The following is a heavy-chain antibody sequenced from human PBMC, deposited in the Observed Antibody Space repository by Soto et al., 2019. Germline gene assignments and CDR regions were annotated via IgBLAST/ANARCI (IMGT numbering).Heavy chain of an antibody. Sequence: PSETLSLTCTVSGGSISSGGYYWSWIRQHPGKGLEWIGYIYYSGSTYYNPSLKSRVTISVDTSKNQFSLKLSSVTAADTAVYYCARAGYDILTGYWGVPYYFDYWGQGTLVTVSS. CDR1: GGSISSGGYY. J-gene: IGHJ4*02. D-gene: IGHD3-9*01. V-gene: IGHV4-31*03. CDR3: ARAGYDILTGYWGVPYYFDY. CDR2: IYYSGST.